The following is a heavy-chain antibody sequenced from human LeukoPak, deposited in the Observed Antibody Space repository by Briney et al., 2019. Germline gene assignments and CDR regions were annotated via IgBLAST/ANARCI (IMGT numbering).Heavy chain of an antibody. J-gene: IGHJ4*02. D-gene: IGHD3-10*01. V-gene: IGHV5-51*01. CDR1: GYSFTSYW. CDR2: IYPGDSDT. CDR3: ARLNYYGSGSLVRTSYYFDY. Sequence: GESLKISCKGSGYSFTSYWIGWVRQMPGKGLEWMGIIYPGDSDTRYSPSFQGQVTISADKSISTAYLQWSSLKASDTAMYYCARLNYYGSGSLVRTSYYFDYWGQGTLVTVSS.